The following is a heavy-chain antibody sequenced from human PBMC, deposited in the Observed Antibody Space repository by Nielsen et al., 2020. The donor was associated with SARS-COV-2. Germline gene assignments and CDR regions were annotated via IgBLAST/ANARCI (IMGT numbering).Heavy chain of an antibody. D-gene: IGHD2-15*01. CDR2: ISGSGGST. CDR3: AKGAVVVAAPFDY. CDR1: GFTFSSYA. V-gene: IGHV3-23*01. Sequence: GEPLKISCAASGFTFSSYAMSWVRQAPGKGLERVSAISGSGGSTYYADSVKGRFTISRDNAKNSLYLQMNSLRAEDTALYYCAKGAVVVAAPFDYWGQGTLVTVSS. J-gene: IGHJ4*02.